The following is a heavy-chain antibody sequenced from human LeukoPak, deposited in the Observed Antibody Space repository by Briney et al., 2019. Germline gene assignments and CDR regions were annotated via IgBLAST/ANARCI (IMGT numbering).Heavy chain of an antibody. V-gene: IGHV4-34*01. CDR3: ARARRTRPSSGYFQP. Sequence: RSSETLSLTCAVYGGSFSGYYWSWIRQPPGKGLEWIGEINHSGSTNYNPSLKSRVTISVDTSKNQFSLKLSSETAADTAVYYCARARRTRPSSGYFQPWGQGTLVTVSS. CDR2: INHSGST. J-gene: IGHJ5*02. CDR1: GGSFSGYY. D-gene: IGHD3-22*01.